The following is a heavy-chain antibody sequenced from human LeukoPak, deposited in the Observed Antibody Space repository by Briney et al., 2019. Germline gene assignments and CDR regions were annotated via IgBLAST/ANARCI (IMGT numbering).Heavy chain of an antibody. Sequence: GGSLRLSCAASGFTFRSYEMNWGRQPPRKGQEWVSYISSSHIYYPDSVKGRFTISRHNAKNSLYLQMNSLRAEDTAGYYCAREEGDSGSYYGGSRAAFDIWGQGTMVTVSS. CDR2: ISSSHI. V-gene: IGHV3-48*03. CDR3: AREEGDSGSYYGGSRAAFDI. J-gene: IGHJ3*02. CDR1: GFTFRSYE. D-gene: IGHD1-26*01.